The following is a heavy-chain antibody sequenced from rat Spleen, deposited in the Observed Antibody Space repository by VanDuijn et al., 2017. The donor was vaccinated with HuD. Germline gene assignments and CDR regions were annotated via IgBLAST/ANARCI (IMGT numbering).Heavy chain of an antibody. CDR3: TIRDGGFPG. V-gene: IGHV5-27*01. D-gene: IGHD1-11*01. J-gene: IGHJ3*01. CDR2: ISPSGDGT. Sequence: EVQLVESGGGLVQPGRSLKLSCAASGFTFSNYDMAWVRQAPTKGLEWVASISPSGDGTYYRDSVKGRFTVSRDNAKSTLYLQMDSLRSEDTATYYCTIRDGGFPGWGQGTLVTVSS. CDR1: GFTFSNYD.